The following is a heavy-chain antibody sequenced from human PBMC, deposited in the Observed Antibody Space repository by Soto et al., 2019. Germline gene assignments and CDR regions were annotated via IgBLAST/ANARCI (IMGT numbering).Heavy chain of an antibody. CDR1: GFTFSSYA. Sequence: EVQLLESGGGLVQPGGSLGLSWAASGFTFSSYAMSWFPRPPGRGLEWVSAISGSGGSTYYANSVKGRFTISRDNSKNTLYLQMNSLRAEDTAVYYCAKDWGYYGMDVWGQGTTVTVSS. V-gene: IGHV3-23*01. CDR3: AKDWGYYGMDV. J-gene: IGHJ6*02. CDR2: ISGSGGST. D-gene: IGHD3-16*01.